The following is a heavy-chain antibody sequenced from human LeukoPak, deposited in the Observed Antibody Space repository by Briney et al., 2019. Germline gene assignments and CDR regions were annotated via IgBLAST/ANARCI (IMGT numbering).Heavy chain of an antibody. V-gene: IGHV4-39*01. CDR1: GGSISSSSYN. CDR3: ARLCIKTSCYTSDY. D-gene: IGHD2-2*02. Sequence: SETLPLTCAVSGGSISSSSYNWGWIRQPPGKGLEWIGSIYYSGNTYYNPSLKSRVTISVDTSKNQFSLKLSSVTAADTALYYCARLCIKTSCYTSDYWGQGTLVTVSS. CDR2: IYYSGNT. J-gene: IGHJ4*02.